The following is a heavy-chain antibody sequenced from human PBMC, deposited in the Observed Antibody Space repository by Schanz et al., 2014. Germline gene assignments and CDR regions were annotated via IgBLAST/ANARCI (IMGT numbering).Heavy chain of an antibody. Sequence: EVQLVESGGGLVQPGGSLRLSCAASGFTFSNYWMHWVRQAPGKGLVWVSRINGDGGRTAYADSVKGRFTISRDNAKNTLYLQMNSLRAEDAAVYYCAKSDAFDNWGQGTLVTVSS. CDR3: AKSDAFDN. V-gene: IGHV3-74*01. CDR1: GFTFSNYW. CDR2: INGDGGRT. J-gene: IGHJ3*02.